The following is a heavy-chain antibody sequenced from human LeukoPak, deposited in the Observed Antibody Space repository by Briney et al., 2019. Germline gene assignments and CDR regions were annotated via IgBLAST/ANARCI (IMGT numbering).Heavy chain of an antibody. D-gene: IGHD6-13*01. V-gene: IGHV3-48*03. CDR3: AREGLAADRGKLIDY. CDR1: GFTFNIFE. Sequence: QPGGSLRLSCAASGFTFNIFEMNWVRQAPGKGLEWVSYISGSGSTIYYAESVKGRFTISRDNAKNSLYLQMNSLRAEDTAVYYCAREGLAADRGKLIDYWGQGTLVTVSS. CDR2: ISGSGSTI. J-gene: IGHJ4*02.